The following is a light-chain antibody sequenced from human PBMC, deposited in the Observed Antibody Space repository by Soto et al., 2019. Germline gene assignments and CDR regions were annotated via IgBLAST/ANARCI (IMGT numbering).Light chain of an antibody. CDR3: QQYDNSPLIYT. V-gene: IGKV3-20*01. CDR2: GAS. Sequence: EIVLTQSPGTLSLSPGERATLYCRASQSISDFIAWHQLKPGQAPRLLIYGASNRATGIPDRFSGSGSGTEFTLTISRLEPEDFAVYYCQQYDNSPLIYTFGQGTKLEIK. J-gene: IGKJ2*01. CDR1: QSISDF.